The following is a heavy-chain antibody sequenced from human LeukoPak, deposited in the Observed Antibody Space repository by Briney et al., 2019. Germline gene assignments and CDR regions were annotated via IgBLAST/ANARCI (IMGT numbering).Heavy chain of an antibody. CDR2: IYCSGST. CDR3: ARTFSYSNRWFDY. Sequence: SETLSLTCTVSGGSISSYYWSWIRQPPGKGLEWIGYIYCSGSTNYNPSLKSRVTISVDTSKNQFSLKLSSVTAADTAVYYCARTFSYSNRWFDYWGQGTLVTVSS. D-gene: IGHD4-11*01. V-gene: IGHV4-59*01. J-gene: IGHJ4*02. CDR1: GGSISSYY.